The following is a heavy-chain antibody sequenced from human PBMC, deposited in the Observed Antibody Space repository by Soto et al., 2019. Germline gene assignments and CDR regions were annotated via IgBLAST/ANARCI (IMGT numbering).Heavy chain of an antibody. CDR1: GGSVSSGSYY. D-gene: IGHD3-10*01. J-gene: IGHJ4*02. CDR2: IYNSGRT. Sequence: SETLSLTCTVSGGSVSSGSYYWSWIRQPPGKGLEWIGYIYNSGRTNYHPSLKSRVSISVDTSKNHFSLRMSSVAAADTAVYYCARDSDSGSYYFDYCGRGTLVTVSS. CDR3: ARDSDSGSYYFDY. V-gene: IGHV4-61*03.